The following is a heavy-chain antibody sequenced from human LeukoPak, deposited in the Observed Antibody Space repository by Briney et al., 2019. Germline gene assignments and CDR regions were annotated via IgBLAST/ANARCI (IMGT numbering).Heavy chain of an antibody. V-gene: IGHV3-7*01. D-gene: IGHD6-13*01. J-gene: IGHJ6*03. CDR2: IKQDGSEK. Sequence: PGGSLRLSCAASGFTFSSYWMSWVRQAPGKGLEWVANIKQDGSEKYYVDSVKGRFTISRDNAKNSLYLQMNSLRAEDTAVYYCARAAGPNYYYYYYMDVWGKGTTVTVSS. CDR3: ARAAGPNYYYYYYMDV. CDR1: GFTFSSYW.